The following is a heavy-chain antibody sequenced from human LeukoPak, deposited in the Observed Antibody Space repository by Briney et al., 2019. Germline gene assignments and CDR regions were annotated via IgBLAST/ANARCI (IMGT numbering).Heavy chain of an antibody. J-gene: IGHJ3*02. CDR1: GYTFTGYY. D-gene: IGHD3-22*01. CDR2: INPNSGGT. CDR3: ARGSNYYDSSGLAFDI. V-gene: IGHV1-2*06. Sequence: ASVKVSCKASGYTFTGYYMHWVRQAPGQGLEWMGRINPNSGGTNYAQKFQGRVTMTRDTSISTAYMELSRLRSDDTAVYYCARGSNYYDSSGLAFDIWGQGTMVTVSS.